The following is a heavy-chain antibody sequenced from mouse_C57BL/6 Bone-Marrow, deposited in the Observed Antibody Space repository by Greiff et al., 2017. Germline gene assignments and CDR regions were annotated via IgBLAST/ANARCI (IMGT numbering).Heavy chain of an antibody. Sequence: VQLQQSGPVLVKPGASVKMSCKASGYTFTDYYMNWVKQSHGKSLEWIGVINPYNGGTSYNQKFKGKATLTVDKSSSTAYMELNSLTSEDSAVYYCASLGYYDAMDYWGQGTSVTVSS. V-gene: IGHV1-19*01. CDR2: INPYNGGT. CDR1: GYTFTDYY. CDR3: ASLGYYDAMDY. J-gene: IGHJ4*01. D-gene: IGHD2-2*01.